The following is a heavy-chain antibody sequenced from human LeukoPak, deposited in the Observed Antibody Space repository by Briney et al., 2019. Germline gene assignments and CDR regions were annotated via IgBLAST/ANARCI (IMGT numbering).Heavy chain of an antibody. CDR3: ASLNPGDYLDY. Sequence: GGSLRLSCAASGFTFSSYSMNWIRQAPGKGLEWVSSISSSSSYIYYADSVKGRFTISRDNAKNSLYLQMNSLRAEDTAVYYCASLNPGDYLDYWGQGTLVTVSS. CDR2: ISSSSSYI. CDR1: GFTFSSYS. D-gene: IGHD1-1*01. V-gene: IGHV3-21*01. J-gene: IGHJ4*02.